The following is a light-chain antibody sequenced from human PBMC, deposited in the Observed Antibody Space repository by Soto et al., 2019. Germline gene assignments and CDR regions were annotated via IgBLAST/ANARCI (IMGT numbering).Light chain of an antibody. CDR1: SSDVGGYNY. CDR2: EVS. V-gene: IGLV2-8*01. Sequence: QSALTQPPSASGSPGQSVTISCTGTSSDVGGYNYVSWYQQHPGKAPKLMIYEVSKWPSGVPDRFSGSKSGNTASLTVSGLQAEDEADYYCISYAGSNTGVFGGGTKLTVL. J-gene: IGLJ3*02. CDR3: ISYAGSNTGV.